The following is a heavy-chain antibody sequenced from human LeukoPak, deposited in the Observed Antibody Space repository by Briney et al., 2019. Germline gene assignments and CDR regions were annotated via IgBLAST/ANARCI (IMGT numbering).Heavy chain of an antibody. CDR3: ARHGSSSSCYRP. CDR2: VLLSGRT. CDR1: AVSVTNYY. J-gene: IGHJ4*02. D-gene: IGHD2-2*02. Sequence: QTLSLTCTVAAVSVTNYYCSWVRQPPGDWLGWVGYVLLSGRTQYNPSLKSRVTISVDTSKNQFSLKLNSVTAADTAVYYCARHGSSSSCYRPWGQGTLVTVSS. V-gene: IGHV4-59*08.